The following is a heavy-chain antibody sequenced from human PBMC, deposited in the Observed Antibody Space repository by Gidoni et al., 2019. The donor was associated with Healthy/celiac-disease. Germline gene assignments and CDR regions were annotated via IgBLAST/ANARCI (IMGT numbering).Heavy chain of an antibody. CDR1: GFTFSSYE. J-gene: IGHJ4*02. Sequence: EVQLVESGGGLVQPGGSLRLSCAAAGFTFSSYEMNWVRQAPGKGLEWVSYISSSGSTIYYADSVKGRFTISRDNAKNSLYLQMNSLRAEDTAVYYCARMVGATVLDYWGQGTLVTVSS. V-gene: IGHV3-48*03. CDR2: ISSSGSTI. D-gene: IGHD1-26*01. CDR3: ARMVGATVLDY.